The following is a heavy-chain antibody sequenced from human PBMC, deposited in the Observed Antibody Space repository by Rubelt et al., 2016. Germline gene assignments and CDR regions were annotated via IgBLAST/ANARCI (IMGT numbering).Heavy chain of an antibody. CDR2: ISGSGTTI. Sequence: GGALVQPGGSLRLSCAASGFTFRSYSMNWVRQAPGKGLEWLSYISGSGTTIYYADSVKGRFTISRDNAKNSLYLQMNSLRAEDTAVYYCVRSRTIFGVVIPYYFDYWGQGSLVTVSS. CDR3: VRSRTIFGVVIPYYFDY. D-gene: IGHD3-3*01. CDR1: GFTFRSYS. J-gene: IGHJ4*02. V-gene: IGHV3-48*04.